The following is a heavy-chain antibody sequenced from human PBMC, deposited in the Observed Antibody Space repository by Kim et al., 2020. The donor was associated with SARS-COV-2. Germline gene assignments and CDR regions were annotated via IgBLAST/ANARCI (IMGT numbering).Heavy chain of an antibody. CDR2: ISSSGSTI. CDR1: GFTFSDYY. CDR3: ARDLLFPLWFGESPPSGYYYGMDV. V-gene: IGHV3-11*01. Sequence: GGSLRLSCAASGFTFSDYYMSWIRQAPGKGLEWVSYISSSGSTIYYADSVKGRFTISRDNAKNSLYLQMNSLRAEDTAVYYCARDLLFPLWFGESPPSGYYYGMDVWGQGTTVTVSS. D-gene: IGHD3-10*01. J-gene: IGHJ6*02.